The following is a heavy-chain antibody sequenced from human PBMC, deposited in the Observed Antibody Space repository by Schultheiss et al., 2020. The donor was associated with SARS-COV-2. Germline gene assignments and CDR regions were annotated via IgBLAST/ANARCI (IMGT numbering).Heavy chain of an antibody. CDR3: ARERIASSLYYFDY. J-gene: IGHJ4*02. CDR1: GGSFSGYY. D-gene: IGHD1-1*01. Sequence: SETLSLTCAVYGGSFSGYYWSWIRQPPGKGLEWIGEINHSGSTNYNPSLKSRVTISVDTSKNQFSLHLDSVTPEDTAVYYCARERIASSLYYFDYWGQGTLVTVSS. CDR2: INHSGST. V-gene: IGHV4-34*01.